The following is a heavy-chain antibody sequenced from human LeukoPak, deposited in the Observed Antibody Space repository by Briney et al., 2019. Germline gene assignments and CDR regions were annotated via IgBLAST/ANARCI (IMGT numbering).Heavy chain of an antibody. Sequence: QPGRSLRLSCAASGFTFDDYAMHWVRQAPGKGLEWVSGISWNSGSIGYADSVKGRFTISRDNAKNSLYLQMNSLRAEDTALYYCAKDHGRYYYYGMDVWGQGTTVTVSS. CDR2: ISWNSGSI. CDR1: GFTFDDYA. J-gene: IGHJ6*02. V-gene: IGHV3-9*01. CDR3: AKDHGRYYYYGMDV.